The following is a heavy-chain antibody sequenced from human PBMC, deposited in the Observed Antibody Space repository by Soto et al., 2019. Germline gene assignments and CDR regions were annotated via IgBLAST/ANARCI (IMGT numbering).Heavy chain of an antibody. CDR3: ARVSSNWYPDY. V-gene: IGHV4-59*08. D-gene: IGHD6-13*01. CDR2: IYYSGST. CDR1: GGSLSSYY. J-gene: IGHJ4*02. Sequence: SETLSLTCTFSGGSLSSYYWSWIRQPPGKGLEWIGYIYYSGSTNYNPSLKSRVTISVDTSKNQFSLKLSSVTAADTAVYYCARVSSNWYPDYWGQGTLVTVSS.